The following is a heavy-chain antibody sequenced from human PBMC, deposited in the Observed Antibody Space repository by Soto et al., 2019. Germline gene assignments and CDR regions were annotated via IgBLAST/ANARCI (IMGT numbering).Heavy chain of an antibody. CDR3: ARLSYCSGGSCYYFDY. CDR2: IWYDGSNK. Sequence: GGSLRLSCAASGFTFSSYGMHWVRQAPGKGLEWVAVIWYDGSNKYYADSVKGRFTISRDNSKNTLYLQMNSLRAEDTAVYYCARLSYCSGGSCYYFDYWGQGTLVTVSS. CDR1: GFTFSSYG. D-gene: IGHD2-15*01. V-gene: IGHV3-33*01. J-gene: IGHJ4*02.